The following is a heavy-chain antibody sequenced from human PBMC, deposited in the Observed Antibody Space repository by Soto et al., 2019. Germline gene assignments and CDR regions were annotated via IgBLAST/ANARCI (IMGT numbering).Heavy chain of an antibody. CDR3: AKVPTGEIATVVQAFDI. J-gene: IGHJ3*02. CDR2: ISYSGERT. V-gene: IGHV3-23*01. D-gene: IGHD4-4*01. Sequence: GGSLRLSCVASEFTFSSYAMNLVRRSPGKGLEWVSSISYSGERTYYADSVKGRFTISRDNSKNTLYLQMNSLRDEDTAVYYCAKVPTGEIATVVQAFDISRQGTLVTVSS. CDR1: EFTFSSYA.